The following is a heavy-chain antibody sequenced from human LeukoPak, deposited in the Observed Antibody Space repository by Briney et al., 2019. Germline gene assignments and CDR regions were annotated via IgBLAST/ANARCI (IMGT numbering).Heavy chain of an antibody. D-gene: IGHD3-10*01. CDR3: ARFYYSAPGSYPSYFDY. CDR1: GDSISSADYY. CDR2: IHYSGST. J-gene: IGHJ4*02. V-gene: IGHV4-31*03. Sequence: PSQTLSLTCTVSGDSISSADYYWSWIRQHPGKGLEWIGYIHYSGSTYYNPSLKSRVSISVDTSKNQFSLKLSSVTAADTAVYFCARFYYSAPGSYPSYFDYWGQGTLATVSS.